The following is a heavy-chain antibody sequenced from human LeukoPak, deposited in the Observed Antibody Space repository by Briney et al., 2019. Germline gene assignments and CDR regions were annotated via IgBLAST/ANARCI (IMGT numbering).Heavy chain of an antibody. V-gene: IGHV4-39*07. CDR1: GGSISNRNYH. CDR2: IYYSGST. D-gene: IGHD3-22*01. J-gene: IGHJ6*03. Sequence: SETLSLTCTVSGGSISNRNYHWGWIRQPPGKGLEWIGNIYYSGSTNYNPSLKSRVTISVDTSKNQFSLKLSSVTAADTAVYYCTRGSIAYYYMDVWGKGTTVTISS. CDR3: TRGSIAYYYMDV.